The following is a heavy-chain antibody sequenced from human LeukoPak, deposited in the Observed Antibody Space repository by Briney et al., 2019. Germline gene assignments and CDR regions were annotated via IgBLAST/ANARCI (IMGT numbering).Heavy chain of an antibody. V-gene: IGHV4-39*01. J-gene: IGHJ4*02. CDR1: GGPISGSNYY. Sequence: SETLSLTCTVSGGPISGSNYYWGWIRQPPGKGLEWIGSIYYSGSTYYNPSLKSRVTISVDTSKNQFSLKLGAVTAADTAVYYCAGPGWDLDYWGQGALVTVSS. CDR3: AGPGWDLDY. CDR2: IYYSGST. D-gene: IGHD6-19*01.